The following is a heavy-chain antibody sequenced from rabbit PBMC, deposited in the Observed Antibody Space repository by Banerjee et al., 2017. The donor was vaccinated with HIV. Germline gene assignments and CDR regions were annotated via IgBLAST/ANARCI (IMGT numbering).Heavy chain of an antibody. CDR3: ARSGSTYFYLNL. CDR2: IYAGSSGST. J-gene: IGHJ4*01. V-gene: IGHV1S40*01. D-gene: IGHD8-1*01. Sequence: QSLEESGGDLVKPGASLTLTCTASGFSFSSSYYMCWVRQAPGKGLEWIACIYAGSSGSTYYASWAKGRFTISKTSSTTVTLQMTSLTAADTATYFCARSGSTYFYLNLWGPGTLVTVS. CDR1: GFSFSSSYY.